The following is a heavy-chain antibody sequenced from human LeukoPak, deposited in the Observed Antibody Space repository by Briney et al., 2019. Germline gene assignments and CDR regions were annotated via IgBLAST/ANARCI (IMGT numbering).Heavy chain of an antibody. CDR3: ARTTVVTPGQGFDY. J-gene: IGHJ4*02. Sequence: ASVKVSCKASGYTFTGYYMHWVRQAPGQGLEWMGWINPNSGGTNYAQKFQGRVTMTRDTSTSTVYMELSSLRSEDTAVYYCARTTVVTPGQGFDYWGQGTLVTVSS. D-gene: IGHD4-23*01. CDR1: GYTFTGYY. CDR2: INPNSGGT. V-gene: IGHV1-2*02.